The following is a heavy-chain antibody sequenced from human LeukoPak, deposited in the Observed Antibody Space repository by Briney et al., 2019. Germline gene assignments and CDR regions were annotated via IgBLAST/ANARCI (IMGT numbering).Heavy chain of an antibody. V-gene: IGHV3-33*01. D-gene: IGHD3-22*01. CDR2: IWYDGSNK. CDR1: GFTFSSYG. J-gene: IGHJ6*02. Sequence: GGSLRLSCAASGFTFSSYGMHWVRQAPGKGLEWVAAIWYDGSNKYYADSVKGRFTISRDNSKNTLYLQMNSLRAEDTAVYYCARDLPHYYDSSGSQYYYGMDVWGQGTTVTVSS. CDR3: ARDLPHYYDSSGSQYYYGMDV.